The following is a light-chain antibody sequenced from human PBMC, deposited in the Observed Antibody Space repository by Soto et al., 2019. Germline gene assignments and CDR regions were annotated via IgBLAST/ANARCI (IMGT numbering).Light chain of an antibody. CDR3: SSYTTSSTYV. J-gene: IGLJ1*01. V-gene: IGLV2-14*03. CDR1: SSVVGAYNY. CDR2: DVT. Sequence: QSVLTQPASVSGSPGQSIAISCTGTSSVVGAYNYVSWYQQHPGKAPKLMIYDVTNRPSGVSNRFSGSKSGNTASLTISGLQAEDEADYYCSSYTTSSTYVFGTGTKVTV.